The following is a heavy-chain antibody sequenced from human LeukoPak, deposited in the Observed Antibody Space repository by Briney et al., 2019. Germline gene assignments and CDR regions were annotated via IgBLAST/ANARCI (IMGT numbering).Heavy chain of an antibody. Sequence: GRSLRLSCAASGFTFSSYSMNWVRQAPGKGLEWVSSISSSSSYVYYADSVKGRFTISRDNAKNSLYLQMNSLRAEDTAVYYCARDSTAYGGYYFDYWGQGTLVTVSS. CDR2: ISSSSSYV. D-gene: IGHD3-16*01. CDR3: ARDSTAYGGYYFDY. CDR1: GFTFSSYS. J-gene: IGHJ4*02. V-gene: IGHV3-21*01.